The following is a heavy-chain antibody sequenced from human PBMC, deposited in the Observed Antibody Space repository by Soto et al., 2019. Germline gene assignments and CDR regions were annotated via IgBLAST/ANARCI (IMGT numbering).Heavy chain of an antibody. CDR3: ASTLYGDNVDY. CDR1: GYTFTSYD. D-gene: IGHD4-17*01. Sequence: QVQLVQSGAEVKKPGASVKVSCKASGYTFTSYDINWARQATGQRLEWMGWMHPNSGNTGYAQKFQGRCTITRNTSISTAYMEMSSLRSEATAVYYCASTLYGDNVDYWGQGTLVTVSS. V-gene: IGHV1-8*01. CDR2: MHPNSGNT. J-gene: IGHJ4*02.